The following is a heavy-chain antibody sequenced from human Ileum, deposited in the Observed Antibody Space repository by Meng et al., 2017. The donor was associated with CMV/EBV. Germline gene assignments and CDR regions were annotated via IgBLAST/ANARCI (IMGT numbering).Heavy chain of an antibody. CDR3: VKDDPTGWGDY. J-gene: IGHJ4*02. D-gene: IGHD3-16*01. Sequence: ESPKISRAASGFTFRNYAMSWVRQAPGKGLEWVAVVYRGNLGINYVNSVRGRFTISKDYSKNTLDLQMNSLRAEDTAVYYCVKDDPTGWGDYWGQGSLVTVSS. V-gene: IGHV3-23*03. CDR2: VYRGNLGI. CDR1: GFTFRNYA.